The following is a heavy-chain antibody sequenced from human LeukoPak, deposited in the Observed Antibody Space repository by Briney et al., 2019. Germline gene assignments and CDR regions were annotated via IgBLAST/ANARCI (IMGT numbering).Heavy chain of an antibody. V-gene: IGHV4-59*08. J-gene: IGHJ4*02. CDR2: AYYSGHT. CDR3: ARGSTRLDY. D-gene: IGHD1-26*01. Sequence: SETLSLTCTVSGGSISDNYWSWIRQPPGKGLEWIGYAYYSGHTNYNSSLKSRVTMSLDTSKSQFSLRLSSVTAADTAVYYCARGSTRLDYWGQGTLVTVSS. CDR1: GGSISDNY.